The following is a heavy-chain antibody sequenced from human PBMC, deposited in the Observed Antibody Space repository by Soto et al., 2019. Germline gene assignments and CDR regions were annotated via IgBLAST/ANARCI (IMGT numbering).Heavy chain of an antibody. CDR2: IYYSGST. V-gene: IGHV4-59*01. D-gene: IGHD2-15*01. Sequence: QVQLQESGPGLVKPSETLSLTCTVSGGSISSYYWSWIRQPPGKGPEWIGYIYYSGSTNYNPSLKSRVTISVDTSKNQFSLKLSSVTAADTAVYYCAGVQDIVVVVAAPREDAFDIWGQGTMVTVSS. CDR3: AGVQDIVVVVAAPREDAFDI. CDR1: GGSISSYY. J-gene: IGHJ3*02.